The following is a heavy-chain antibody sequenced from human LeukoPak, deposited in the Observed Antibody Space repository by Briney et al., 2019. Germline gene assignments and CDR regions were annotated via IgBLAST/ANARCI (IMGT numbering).Heavy chain of an antibody. V-gene: IGHV6-1*01. Sequence: SQTLSLTCAISGDSVSSNTGGWNWIRQSPSRGLEWLGRTYYRSKWYYDYAVSVKSRITINPDTSKNQFSLQLNSVTPDDTAVYYCARGGLVRSPRGYFDFWGQGTLVTVSS. CDR3: ARGGLVRSPRGYFDF. D-gene: IGHD1-26*01. CDR2: TYYRSKWYY. J-gene: IGHJ4*02. CDR1: GDSVSSNTGG.